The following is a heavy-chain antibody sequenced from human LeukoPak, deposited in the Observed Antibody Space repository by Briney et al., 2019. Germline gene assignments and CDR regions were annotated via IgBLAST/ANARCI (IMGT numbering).Heavy chain of an antibody. J-gene: IGHJ4*02. Sequence: GGSLRLSCAASGFTVSSNYMSWVRQAPGKGLEWVSVIYSGGSTYYADSVKGRFTISRDNSKNTLYPQMNSLRAEDTAVYYCARDSSGWHKFDYWGQGTLVTVSS. CDR1: GFTVSSNY. CDR3: ARDSSGWHKFDY. V-gene: IGHV3-66*01. D-gene: IGHD6-19*01. CDR2: IYSGGST.